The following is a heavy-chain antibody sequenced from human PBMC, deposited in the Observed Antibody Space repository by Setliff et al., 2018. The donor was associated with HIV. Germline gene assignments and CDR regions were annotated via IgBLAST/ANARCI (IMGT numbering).Heavy chain of an antibody. V-gene: IGHV3-66*02. Sequence: GGSLRLSCAASGFTVSTNYMSWVRQAPVKGLEWVSIIYTGGSTYYADSVKGRFTISRDNSKNTLYLQMNSLRAEETAVYYCARTEEWWRPFDYWGQGTLVTVSS. J-gene: IGHJ4*02. CDR3: ARTEEWWRPFDY. CDR2: IYTGGST. D-gene: IGHD2-8*01. CDR1: GFTVSTNY.